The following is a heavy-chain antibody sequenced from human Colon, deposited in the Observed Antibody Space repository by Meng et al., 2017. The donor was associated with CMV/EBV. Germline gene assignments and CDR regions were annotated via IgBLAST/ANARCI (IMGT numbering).Heavy chain of an antibody. J-gene: IGHJ4*02. CDR3: ASRTYYDFWSGYFSY. CDR1: GGTVSSYG. D-gene: IGHD3-3*01. Sequence: GGTVSSYGISWVRQATGQGLEWMGGITPIFGTANYAQKFQGRVTITTDESTSTAYMELSSLRSEDTAVYYCASRTYYDFWSGYFSYWGQGTLVTVSS. V-gene: IGHV1-69*05. CDR2: ITPIFGTA.